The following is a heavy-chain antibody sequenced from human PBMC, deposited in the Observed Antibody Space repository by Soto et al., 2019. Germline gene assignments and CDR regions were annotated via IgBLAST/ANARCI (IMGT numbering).Heavy chain of an antibody. Sequence: PSETLSLTCAVYGGSSSGYYWSWIRQPPGKGLEWIGEINHSGSTNYNPSLKSRVTISVDTSKNQFSLKLSSVTAADTAVYYCARGRLDFWSGYSPYYYYYGMDVWGQWTTVTVSS. CDR3: ARGRLDFWSGYSPYYYYYGMDV. CDR2: INHSGST. CDR1: GGSSSGYY. V-gene: IGHV4-34*01. J-gene: IGHJ6*02. D-gene: IGHD3-3*01.